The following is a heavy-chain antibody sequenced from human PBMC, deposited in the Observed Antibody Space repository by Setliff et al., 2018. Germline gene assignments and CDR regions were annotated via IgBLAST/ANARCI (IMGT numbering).Heavy chain of an antibody. Sequence: PSETLSLTCTASGGSIGSYYWSWIRQPAGKGLEWIGHIYIGGSANYNPSLKSRVTMSIDTSKNQFSLKLNSVTAADMAVYYCAREQWLDPPGYYYMDVWAKGTTVTVSS. CDR3: AREQWLDPPGYYYMDV. J-gene: IGHJ6*03. V-gene: IGHV4-4*07. CDR1: GGSIGSYY. CDR2: IYIGGSA. D-gene: IGHD6-19*01.